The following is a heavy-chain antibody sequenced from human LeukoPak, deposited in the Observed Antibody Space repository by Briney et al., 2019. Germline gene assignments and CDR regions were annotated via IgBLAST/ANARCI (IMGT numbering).Heavy chain of an antibody. Sequence: PGGSLRLSCAASGFTFSSYGMHWVRQAPGKGLEWVAFIRYDGSNKYYADSVKGRFTISRDNSKNTLYLQMNSLRAEDTAVYYCASNRYCSSTSCYLSGYYYMDVWGKGTTVTVSS. D-gene: IGHD2-2*01. V-gene: IGHV3-30*02. J-gene: IGHJ6*03. CDR3: ASNRYCSSTSCYLSGYYYMDV. CDR2: IRYDGSNK. CDR1: GFTFSSYG.